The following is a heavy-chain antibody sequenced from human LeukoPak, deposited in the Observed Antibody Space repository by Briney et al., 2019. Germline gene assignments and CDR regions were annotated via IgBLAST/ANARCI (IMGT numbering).Heavy chain of an antibody. CDR2: IIPTFGTA. D-gene: IGHD2-21*02. CDR1: GGTFSSYA. CDR3: ARGVTLGYYFDY. Sequence: GSSVKVSCKASGGTFSSYAISWVRQAHGQGLEWMGGIIPTFGTANYAQKFQGRVTITADESTSTAYMELSSLRSEDTAVYYRARGVTLGYYFDYWGQGTLVTVSS. J-gene: IGHJ4*02. V-gene: IGHV1-69*01.